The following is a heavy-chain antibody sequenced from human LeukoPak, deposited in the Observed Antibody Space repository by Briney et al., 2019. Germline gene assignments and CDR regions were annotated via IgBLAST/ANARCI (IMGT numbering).Heavy chain of an antibody. V-gene: IGHV4-34*01. CDR2: INHSGST. CDR1: GGSFSGYY. J-gene: IGHJ5*02. D-gene: IGHD3-22*01. Sequence: SETLSLTCAVYGGSFSGYYWGWIRQPPGKGLEWIGEINHSGSTNYNPSLKSRVTISVDTSKNQFSLKLSSVTAADTAVYYCARGYRVMIAGNPVNWFDPWGQGTLVTVSS. CDR3: ARGYRVMIAGNPVNWFDP.